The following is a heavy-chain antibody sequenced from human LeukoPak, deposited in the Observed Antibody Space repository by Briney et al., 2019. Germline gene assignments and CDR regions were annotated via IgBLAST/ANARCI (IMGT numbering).Heavy chain of an antibody. Sequence: ASVNLLYNIWGLTFTGYYIHGVPQAPGQGLEWMGWINPNSGGTNYAQKFQVRVTMTRNTSMSTAYMYLRRLRSDAKAVYVCARDTVTGSYWFDLWGQGTLVTVSS. CDR1: GLTFTGYY. V-gene: IGHV1-2*02. CDR2: INPNSGGT. CDR3: ARDTVTGSYWFDL. J-gene: IGHJ5*02. D-gene: IGHD3-10*01.